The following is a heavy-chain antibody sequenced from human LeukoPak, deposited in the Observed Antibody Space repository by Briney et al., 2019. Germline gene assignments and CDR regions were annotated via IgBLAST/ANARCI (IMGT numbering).Heavy chain of an antibody. J-gene: IGHJ3*02. CDR2: ISSSSSYI. CDR1: GFTFSSYS. D-gene: IGHD2-2*01. CDR3: ARDLYGYCSSTSCYYGPFDI. Sequence: GGSLRLSCAASGFTFSSYSMNWVRQAPGKGLEWVSSISSSSSYIYYADSVKGRFTISRDNAKNSLYLQMNSLRAEDTAVYYCARDLYGYCSSTSCYYGPFDIWGQGTMVNVSS. V-gene: IGHV3-21*01.